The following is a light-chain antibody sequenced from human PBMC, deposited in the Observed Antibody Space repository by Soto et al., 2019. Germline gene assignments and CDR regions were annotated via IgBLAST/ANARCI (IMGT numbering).Light chain of an antibody. CDR3: QQYDNLPT. J-gene: IGKJ4*01. Sequence: DIQMTQSPSSLSASVGDTVTITCQASQDISNYLNWYQQKPGKAPKVLIYDASTLETGVPSRFSGSGSGTDFTFTISSLQPEDIATYYCQQYDNLPTFGGGTKVEIK. V-gene: IGKV1-33*01. CDR1: QDISNY. CDR2: DAS.